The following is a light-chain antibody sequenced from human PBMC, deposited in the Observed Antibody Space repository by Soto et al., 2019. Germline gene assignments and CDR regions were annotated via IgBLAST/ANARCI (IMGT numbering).Light chain of an antibody. J-gene: IGLJ1*01. CDR1: SSDVGSYNR. Sequence: QSALTQPPSVSGSPGQSVAISCTGTSSDVGSYNRVSWYQQHPGTAPKLMIFDVSNRPSGVPDRFSGSKSGNTASLTISGLQAEDEDYYYCSSYTTSNTYVFGTGTKLTVL. V-gene: IGLV2-18*02. CDR3: SSYTTSNTYV. CDR2: DVS.